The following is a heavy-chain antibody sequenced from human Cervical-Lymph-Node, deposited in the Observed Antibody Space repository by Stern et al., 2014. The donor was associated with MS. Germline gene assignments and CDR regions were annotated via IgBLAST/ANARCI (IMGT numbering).Heavy chain of an antibody. Sequence: EVQLVESGGDLVTPGGSLRLSCTVSGISFSDAWMTWVRQVPGKGLAWVGRVKSRTDGGTTDYAAPVKGRFNISRDDSENMVYLHMNSLKTEDTGIYYCNAWAFCGGDCPRFDFWGQGSLVTVSS. CDR2: VKSRTDGGTT. CDR1: GISFSDAW. J-gene: IGHJ4*02. CDR3: NAWAFCGGDCPRFDF. V-gene: IGHV3-15*01. D-gene: IGHD2-21*02.